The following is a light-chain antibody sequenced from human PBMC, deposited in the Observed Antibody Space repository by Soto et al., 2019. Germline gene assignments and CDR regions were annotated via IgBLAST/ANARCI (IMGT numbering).Light chain of an antibody. Sequence: DIQMTQSPSSLSASVGDTVTTTCRASRYITNYVAWFQHRPGQAPKSLIYAASSLHSGVPSRFAGSGSGTDFTLTITGLQPDDFATYYCHQYNNFPLTFGGGTKVDIK. CDR1: RYITNY. V-gene: IGKV1-16*01. CDR2: AAS. J-gene: IGKJ4*01. CDR3: HQYNNFPLT.